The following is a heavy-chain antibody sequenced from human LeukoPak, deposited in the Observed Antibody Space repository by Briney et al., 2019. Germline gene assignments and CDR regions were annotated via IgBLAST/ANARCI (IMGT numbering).Heavy chain of an antibody. CDR1: GFTFSSSA. V-gene: IGHV3-23*01. Sequence: GGSLRLSCAASGFTFSSSAMSWVRLAPGKGLEWVSAISGNAGKTYYADSVKGRFTISRDNSKNTLFLQMNSLRAEDTAVYYCAKNSGCPLDYYYYGMDVWGQGTTVTVSS. CDR2: ISGNAGKT. CDR3: AKNSGCPLDYYYYGMDV. J-gene: IGHJ6*02. D-gene: IGHD6-19*01.